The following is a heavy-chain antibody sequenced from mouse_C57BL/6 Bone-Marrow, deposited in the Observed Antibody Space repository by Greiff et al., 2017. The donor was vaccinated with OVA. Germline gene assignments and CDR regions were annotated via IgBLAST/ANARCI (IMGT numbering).Heavy chain of an antibody. Sequence: VQLKQSEGGLVQPGSSMKLSCTASGFTFSDYYMAWVRQVPEKGLEWVANINYDGSSTYYLDSLKSRFIISRDNAKNILYLQMSSLKSEDTATYYCARVWFLWYFDVWGTGTTVTVSS. CDR3: ARVWFLWYFDV. V-gene: IGHV5-16*01. CDR2: INYDGSST. J-gene: IGHJ1*03. D-gene: IGHD2-2*01. CDR1: GFTFSDYY.